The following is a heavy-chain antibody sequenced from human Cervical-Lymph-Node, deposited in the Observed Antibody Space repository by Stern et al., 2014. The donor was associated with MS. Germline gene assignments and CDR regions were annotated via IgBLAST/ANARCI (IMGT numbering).Heavy chain of an antibody. CDR2: IYPGDSDI. J-gene: IGHJ4*02. Sequence: VQLVQSGAELKKSGESLKISCKTSGYNFINYWIAWVRQVPGKGLEWIVIIYPGDSDISYSPSFQGHVTMSVDRSITTAYLQWNSLKASDSGVYYCARWSVACDYWGQGALITVSS. V-gene: IGHV5-51*03. CDR1: GYNFINYW. D-gene: IGHD2-21*01. CDR3: ARWSVACDY.